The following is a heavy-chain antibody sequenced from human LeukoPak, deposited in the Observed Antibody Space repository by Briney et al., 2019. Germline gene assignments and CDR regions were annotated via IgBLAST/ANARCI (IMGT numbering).Heavy chain of an antibody. CDR2: FDPEDGET. CDR1: GYTLTELS. CDR3: ATDRFYGGNAQGKYFDT. V-gene: IGHV1-24*01. D-gene: IGHD4-23*01. Sequence: ASVKVSCKVSGYTLTELSMHWVRQAPGKGLEWMGGFDPEDGETIYAQKFQGRVTMTEDTSTDTAYMELSSLRSEDTAVYYCATDRFYGGNAQGKYFDTWGQGTMVTVSS. J-gene: IGHJ3*02.